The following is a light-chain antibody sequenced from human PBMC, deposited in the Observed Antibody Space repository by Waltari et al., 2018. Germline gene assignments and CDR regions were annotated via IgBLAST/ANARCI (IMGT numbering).Light chain of an antibody. J-gene: IGKJ1*01. V-gene: IGKV1-27*01. CDR1: KDITNS. CDR3: QKYNSAPWT. Sequence: DIQMTQSPSSLSASVGDRVTITCRARKDITNSLAWSQQKPGTVPNLLIFAASTLQSGVSSRFSGSGSGTDFTLTISTLQPEDVATYYCQKYNSAPWTFGQGTKVEVK. CDR2: AAS.